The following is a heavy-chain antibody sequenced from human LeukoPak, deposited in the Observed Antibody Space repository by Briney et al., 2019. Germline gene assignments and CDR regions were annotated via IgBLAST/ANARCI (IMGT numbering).Heavy chain of an antibody. D-gene: IGHD2-21*02. CDR3: ARDTDIDCGGGCYSHDAFDI. Sequence: GGSLRLSCAASGFTFSSYSMNWVRQAPGKGLEWVSSISSSSSYIYYADSVKGRFTISRDNAKNSLYLQMNSLRAEDTAVYYCARDTDIDCGGGCYSHDAFDIWGQGTMVTVSS. CDR2: ISSSSSYI. J-gene: IGHJ3*02. V-gene: IGHV3-21*01. CDR1: GFTFSSYS.